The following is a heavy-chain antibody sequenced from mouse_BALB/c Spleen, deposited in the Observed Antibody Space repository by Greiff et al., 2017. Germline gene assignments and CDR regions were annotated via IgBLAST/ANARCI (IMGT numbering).Heavy chain of an antibody. J-gene: IGHJ3*01. D-gene: IGHD2-2*01. V-gene: IGHV1-47*01. CDR1: GYTFTTYP. CDR3: ARGGYDDRFAY. CDR2: FHPYNDDT. Sequence: VKLQQSGAELVKPGASVKMSCKAFGYTFTTYPIEWMKQNHGKSLEWIGNFHPYNDDTKYNEKFKGKAKLTVEKSSSTVYLELSRLTSDDSAVYYCARGGYDDRFAYWGQGTLVTVSA.